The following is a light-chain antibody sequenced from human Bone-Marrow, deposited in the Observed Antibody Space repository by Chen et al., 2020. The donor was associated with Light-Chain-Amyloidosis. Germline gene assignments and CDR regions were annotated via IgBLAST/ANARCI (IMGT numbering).Light chain of an antibody. Sequence: EIVMTQSPATLSVSPGERATLSGRASQSVNTNLAWYQQKPGQGPRLLIYGASTRATGIPARFSASGSGTELTLTISSLQSEDFAVYYCQQYNNWPGTFGQGTKVEIK. CDR1: QSVNTN. V-gene: IGKV3-15*01. CDR3: QQYNNWPGT. J-gene: IGKJ1*01. CDR2: GAS.